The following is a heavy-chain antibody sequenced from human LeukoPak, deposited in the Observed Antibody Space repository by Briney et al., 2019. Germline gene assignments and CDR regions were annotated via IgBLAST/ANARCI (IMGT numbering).Heavy chain of an antibody. CDR2: IYYSGST. J-gene: IGHJ6*04. CDR3: ARDILGYGMDV. Sequence: SETLSLTCTVSGGSISSYYWSWIRQPPGKGLEWIGYIYYSGSTNYNPSLKSRVTISVDTSENQFSLKLSSVTAADTAVYYCARDILGYGMDVWGKGTTVTVSS. CDR1: GGSISSYY. V-gene: IGHV4-59*01.